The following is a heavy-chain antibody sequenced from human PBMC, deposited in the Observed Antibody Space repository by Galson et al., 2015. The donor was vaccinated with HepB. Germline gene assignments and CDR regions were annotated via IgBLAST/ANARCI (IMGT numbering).Heavy chain of an antibody. CDR1: GYTFTSYG. CDR2: ISAYNGNT. Sequence: SVKVSCKASGYTFTSYGISWVRQAPGQGLEWMGWISAYNGNTNYAQKLQGRVTMTTDTSTGTAYMELRSLRSDDTAVYYCARDGRPYYDFWSGYLDGNWFDPWGQGTLVTVSS. V-gene: IGHV1-18*01. D-gene: IGHD3-3*01. J-gene: IGHJ5*02. CDR3: ARDGRPYYDFWSGYLDGNWFDP.